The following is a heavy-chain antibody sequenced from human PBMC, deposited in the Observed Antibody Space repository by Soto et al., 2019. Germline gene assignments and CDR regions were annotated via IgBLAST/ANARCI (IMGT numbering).Heavy chain of an antibody. D-gene: IGHD7-27*01. J-gene: IGHJ3*01. Sequence: QVQLQESGPGLVEPSETLSLTCTVSGDSMSRYYWSWIRQSAEKGLEWIGRISATGTTTYIPSLKSRITLSVDTAKIQCSLTLNFVTAADTAVYSWARAQSGSADFWGQGTVVTVS. CDR3: ARAQSGSADF. V-gene: IGHV4-4*07. CDR2: ISATGTT. CDR1: GDSMSRYY.